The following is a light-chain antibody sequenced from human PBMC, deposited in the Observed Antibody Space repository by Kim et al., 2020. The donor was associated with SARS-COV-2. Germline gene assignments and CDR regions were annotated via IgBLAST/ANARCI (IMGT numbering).Light chain of an antibody. CDR2: AAS. Sequence: ASVGDRVTITCRASQGSNNYLAWYQQKPGKVPKPLIYAASVLQSGVPSRFSDSGSGTDFTLTITSLQPEDVAAYYCQQCRGAPWTFGQGTKVDNQ. J-gene: IGKJ1*01. CDR1: QGSNNY. CDR3: QQCRGAPWT. V-gene: IGKV1-27*01.